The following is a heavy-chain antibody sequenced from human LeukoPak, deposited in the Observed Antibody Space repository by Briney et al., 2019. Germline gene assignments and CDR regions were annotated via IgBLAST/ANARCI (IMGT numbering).Heavy chain of an antibody. Sequence: GASMKVSCKASGYTFTSYDINWVRQATGQGLEWMGWMNPNSGNTGYAQKFQGRVTITRNTSISTAYMELSSLRSEDTAVYYCARGLLRTKWLLCYWGQGTLVTVSS. D-gene: IGHD3-22*01. CDR1: GYTFTSYD. CDR3: ARGLLRTKWLLCY. CDR2: MNPNSGNT. J-gene: IGHJ4*02. V-gene: IGHV1-8*03.